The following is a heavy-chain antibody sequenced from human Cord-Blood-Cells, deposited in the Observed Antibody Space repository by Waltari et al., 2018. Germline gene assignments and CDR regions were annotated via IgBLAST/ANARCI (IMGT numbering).Heavy chain of an antibody. CDR3: ATLKYSSSWYWFDP. Sequence: VQRQQWAAGLLKTSEPLSLTCAVYAGSFSGYYSGCIRQPPGKGLEWIGEISHSGSPNYNPSLKSRVTISVDTSKNQFSLKLSSVTAADTAVYYCATLKYSSSWYWFDPWGQGTLVTVSS. D-gene: IGHD6-13*01. CDR2: ISHSGSP. J-gene: IGHJ5*02. CDR1: AGSFSGYY. V-gene: IGHV4-34*01.